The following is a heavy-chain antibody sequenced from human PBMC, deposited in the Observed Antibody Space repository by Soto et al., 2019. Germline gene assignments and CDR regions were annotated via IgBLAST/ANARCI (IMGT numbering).Heavy chain of an antibody. CDR2: INAGNGNT. Sequence: ASVKVSCKASGYTFTSYAMHWVRQAPGQRLEWMGWINAGNGNTKYSQKFQGRVTITRDTSASTAYMELSSLRSEDTAVYYCARDLDDDSSGYYSSYFDLWGRGTLVTVSS. CDR1: GYTFTSYA. V-gene: IGHV1-3*01. CDR3: ARDLDDDSSGYYSSYFDL. J-gene: IGHJ2*01. D-gene: IGHD3-22*01.